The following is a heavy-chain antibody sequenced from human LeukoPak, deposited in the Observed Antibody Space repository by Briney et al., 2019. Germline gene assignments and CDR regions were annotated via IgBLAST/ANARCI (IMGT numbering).Heavy chain of an antibody. CDR1: GYTFSDHW. V-gene: IGHV3-7*01. CDR3: AKYMKRAFVY. J-gene: IGHJ4*02. CDR2: IGRDGIHK. D-gene: IGHD5-18*01. Sequence: PGGSLRLSCLASGYTFSDHWMSWVRQAPGKRLEWVAHIGRDGIHKGYVDSVEGRFTISRDNARNSVFLEMSNLRAEDSAVYFCAKYMKRAFVYWGKGGPVTV.